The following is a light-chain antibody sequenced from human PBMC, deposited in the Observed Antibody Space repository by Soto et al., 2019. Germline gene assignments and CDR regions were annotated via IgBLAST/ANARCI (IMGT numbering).Light chain of an antibody. Sequence: QAVVTQPPSVSGAPGQRVTISCTGSSSNIGAGYDVHWYQQLPGTAPKLLIYGNSNRPSGVPDRFSGSKSGTSASLAITGLQAEDEADYYCQYSRLSGYVVFGGGTKLTVL. CDR3: QYSRLSGYVV. CDR2: GNS. V-gene: IGLV1-40*01. J-gene: IGLJ2*01. CDR1: SSNIGAGYD.